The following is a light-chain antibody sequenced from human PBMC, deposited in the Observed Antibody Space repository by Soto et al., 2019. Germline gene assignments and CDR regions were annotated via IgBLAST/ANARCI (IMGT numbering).Light chain of an antibody. Sequence: QSVLTQPPSASGSRGQSVAISCTGTSSDVGAFDYVSWYQHHPGKVPKLLIYDVTKRPSGVPDRFSGSKSGNTASLTVSGLQAEDEADYYCSSYAGSNNWVFGGGTKRTVL. CDR1: SSDVGAFDY. CDR3: SSYAGSNNWV. CDR2: DVT. V-gene: IGLV2-8*01. J-gene: IGLJ3*02.